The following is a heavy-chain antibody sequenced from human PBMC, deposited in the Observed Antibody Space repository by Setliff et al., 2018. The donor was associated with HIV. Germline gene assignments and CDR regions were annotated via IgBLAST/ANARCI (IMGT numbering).Heavy chain of an antibody. CDR2: ISPYNGHT. D-gene: IGHD6-19*01. J-gene: IGHJ6*02. V-gene: IGHV1-18*04. Sequence: ASVKVSCKASGGTFSSHTITWVRQAPGQGLEWMGWISPYNGHTKYAQTFQGRVTMTIDTSTNSAYMELRSLRSDDTAVYFCARLGSGWSDSYYYAMDVWSQGTTVTVSS. CDR3: ARLGSGWSDSYYYAMDV. CDR1: GGTFSSHT.